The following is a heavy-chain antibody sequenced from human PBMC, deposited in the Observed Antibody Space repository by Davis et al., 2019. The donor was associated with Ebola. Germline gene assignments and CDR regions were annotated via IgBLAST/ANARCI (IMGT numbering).Heavy chain of an antibody. D-gene: IGHD3-22*01. CDR1: GFTFSYYA. V-gene: IGHV3-23*01. CDR3: ARVFRDSSGYYPGWFDP. CDR2: ISGSANIT. Sequence: PGGSLRLSCAASGFTFSYYAMTWVRQAPGKGLEWVSGISGSANITYYADSVRGRFTIARNNSKNTLYLQMNSLRAEDTAVYYCARVFRDSSGYYPGWFDPWGQGTLVTVSS. J-gene: IGHJ5*02.